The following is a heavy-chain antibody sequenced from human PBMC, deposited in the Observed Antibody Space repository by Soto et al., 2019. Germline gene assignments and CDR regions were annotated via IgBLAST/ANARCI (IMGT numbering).Heavy chain of an antibody. J-gene: IGHJ5*02. Sequence: PGGSLRLSCAASGYTFSSFWMHWVRQVPGKGLVWVSRINSDGSSTTYADSVKGRFTISRDNANNRLYLQMNSLRAEDTAVYYCARAAWDCTSASCLINHWGQGTLVTVSS. CDR1: GYTFSSFW. D-gene: IGHD2-2*01. CDR2: INSDGSST. V-gene: IGHV3-74*03. CDR3: ARAAWDCTSASCLINH.